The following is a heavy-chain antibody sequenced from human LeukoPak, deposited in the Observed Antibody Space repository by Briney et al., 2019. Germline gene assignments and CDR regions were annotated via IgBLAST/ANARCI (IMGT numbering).Heavy chain of an antibody. CDR3: ARQALRYFGRLSVPFYMDV. CDR1: RGSISSPNYY. Sequence: SETLSLTCSVSRGSISSPNYYWGWIRQSPGKGLEWIGNIYYSGTTYYNPSLPSLKSRVTILIDTSKNQFSLRLRSVTAADTAVYYCARQALRYFGRLSVPFYMDVWGKGTTVTISS. CDR2: IYYSGTT. J-gene: IGHJ6*03. V-gene: IGHV4-39*01. D-gene: IGHD3-9*01.